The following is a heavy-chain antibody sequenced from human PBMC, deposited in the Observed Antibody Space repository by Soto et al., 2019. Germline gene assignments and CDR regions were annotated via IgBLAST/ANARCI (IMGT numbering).Heavy chain of an antibody. J-gene: IGHJ4*02. Sequence: QVQLVQSGAEVKKPGSSVKVSCKASGGTFSSYSISWVRHAPGQGLEWMGGIIPIFGTSNYAPTFQGRVKITADESTSTAYMELSSLRSEDTAVYYCARDLLPDYWGQGTLVTVSS. D-gene: IGHD2-15*01. V-gene: IGHV1-69*01. CDR1: GGTFSSYS. CDR3: ARDLLPDY. CDR2: IIPIFGTS.